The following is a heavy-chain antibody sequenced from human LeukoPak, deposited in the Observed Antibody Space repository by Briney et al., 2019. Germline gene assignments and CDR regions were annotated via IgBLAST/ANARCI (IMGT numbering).Heavy chain of an antibody. D-gene: IGHD2-15*01. V-gene: IGHV4-30-2*01. Sequence: SETLSLTCAVSGGSISSGGYSWSWIRQPPGKGLEWIGYIYHSGSTYYNPSLKSRATISVDRSKNQFSLKLSSVTAADTAVYYCARVGYCSGGSCYRDYWYFDLWGRGTLVTVPS. CDR1: GGSISSGGYS. CDR2: IYHSGST. J-gene: IGHJ2*01. CDR3: ARVGYCSGGSCYRDYWYFDL.